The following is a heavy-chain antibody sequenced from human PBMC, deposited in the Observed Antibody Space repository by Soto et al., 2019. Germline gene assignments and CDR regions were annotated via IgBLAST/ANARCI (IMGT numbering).Heavy chain of an antibody. CDR1: GGSISSGDYY. CDR2: IYYSGST. D-gene: IGHD6-19*01. Sequence: KPSETLSLTCTVSGGSISSGDYYWSWIRQPPGKGLEWIGYIYYSGSTYYNPSLKSRGTISVDTSKNQFSLKLSSVTAADTAVYYCVSWAVAEKYYFDYWGQGTLVTVSS. CDR3: VSWAVAEKYYFDY. J-gene: IGHJ4*02. V-gene: IGHV4-30-4*01.